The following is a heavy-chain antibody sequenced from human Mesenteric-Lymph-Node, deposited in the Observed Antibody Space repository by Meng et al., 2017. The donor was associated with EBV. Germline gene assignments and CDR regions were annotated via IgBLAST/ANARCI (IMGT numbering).Heavy chain of an antibody. Sequence: QSQIQHGGAGLFKPSEALSLRCAVYGGSFSTVDWSWIRQPPGKGLEWIGEINHSGNTNYNPSLKSRVTISVDTSKNQFSLRLTSVTAADTAVYYCARAGEADSGDYPNEDSWGQGTLVTVSS. CDR3: ARAGEADSGDYPNEDS. V-gene: IGHV4-34*01. J-gene: IGHJ4*02. CDR2: INHSGNT. D-gene: IGHD4-17*01. CDR1: GGSFSTVD.